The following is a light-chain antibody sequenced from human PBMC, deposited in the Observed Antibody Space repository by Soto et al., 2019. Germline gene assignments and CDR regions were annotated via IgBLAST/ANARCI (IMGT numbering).Light chain of an antibody. CDR1: QSVSSN. CDR2: AAS. CDR3: QHRSNWPPWT. J-gene: IGKJ1*01. V-gene: IGKV3-15*01. Sequence: EKVMTQSPATLSVSPGERAILSCRASQSVSSNLAWYQQKPGQTPRLLIYAASTRATGIPARFSGSGSGADFNLTITSLQSEDFAVYYCQHRSNWPPWTFGQGTKVDIK.